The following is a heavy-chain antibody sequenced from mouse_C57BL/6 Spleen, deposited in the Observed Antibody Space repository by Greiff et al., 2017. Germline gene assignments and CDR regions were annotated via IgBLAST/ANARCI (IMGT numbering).Heavy chain of an antibody. CDR2: INPSTGGT. J-gene: IGHJ3*01. V-gene: IGHV1-43*01. Sequence: EVQLQQSGPELVKPGASVKISCKASGYSFTGYYMHWVKQSSEKSLEWIGEINPSTGGTSYNQKFKGKATLTVDKSSSTAYMQLKSLTSEDSAVYYCARNYGSSPFAYWGQGTLVTVSA. CDR3: ARNYGSSPFAY. CDR1: GYSFTGYY. D-gene: IGHD1-1*01.